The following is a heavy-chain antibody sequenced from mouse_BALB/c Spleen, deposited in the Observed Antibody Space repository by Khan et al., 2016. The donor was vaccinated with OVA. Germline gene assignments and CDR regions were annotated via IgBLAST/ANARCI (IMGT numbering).Heavy chain of an antibody. V-gene: IGHV1S137*01. Sequence: QVQLKQSGPEVVRPGVSVTISCKGSGYTFTDYALHWVKQSRAKSLEWIRIISTYNVNTYYNQKFQGKATMTVDKSSSTAYMELARLTSEDSAIYYCARGDLLLRLRDMDYWGQGTSVTVSS. J-gene: IGHJ4*01. D-gene: IGHD1-2*01. CDR3: ARGDLLLRLRDMDY. CDR2: ISTYNVNT. CDR1: GYTFTDYA.